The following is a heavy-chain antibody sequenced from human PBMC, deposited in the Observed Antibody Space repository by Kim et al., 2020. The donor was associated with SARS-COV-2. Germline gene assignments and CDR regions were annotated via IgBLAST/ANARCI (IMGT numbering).Heavy chain of an antibody. CDR2: TSHGGHT. Sequence: SETLSLTCAVSGGSISSPYWWTWVRQTPGEGLEWIGETSHGGHTNFDPSLKSRATISVDKSRNQLSLTLSSVTAADTGVYYCARTDGVGQDSLDYWGRGT. J-gene: IGHJ4*02. CDR1: GGSISSPYW. CDR3: ARTDGVGQDSLDY. D-gene: IGHD4-17*01. V-gene: IGHV4-4*02.